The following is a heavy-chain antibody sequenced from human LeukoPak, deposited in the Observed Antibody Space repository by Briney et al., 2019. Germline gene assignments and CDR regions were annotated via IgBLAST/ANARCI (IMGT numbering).Heavy chain of an antibody. J-gene: IGHJ4*02. D-gene: IGHD3-22*01. CDR1: GFTFTTYW. CDR3: ARGSTYYGSSGQVPFDY. Sequence: PGGSLRLSCAASGFTFTTYWMHWVRQAPGKGLVWVSHINSDGSITSYADSVKGRFTISRDNAKNTLYLQMNSLRAEDTAVYYCARGSTYYGSSGQVPFDYWGQGTLVTVSS. V-gene: IGHV3-74*01. CDR2: INSDGSIT.